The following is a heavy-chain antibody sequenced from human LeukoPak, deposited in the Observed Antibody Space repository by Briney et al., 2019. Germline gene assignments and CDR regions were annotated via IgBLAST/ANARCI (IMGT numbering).Heavy chain of an antibody. CDR3: AAAPGSSGWYIGSYFQH. Sequence: GASVKVSCTASGGTFSSYAISWVRQAPGQGPEWMGRIIPILGIANYAQKFQGRVTITADKSTSTAYMELSSLRSEDTAVYYCAAAPGSSGWYIGSYFQHWGQGTLVTVSS. CDR1: GGTFSSYA. CDR2: IIPILGIA. V-gene: IGHV1-69*04. J-gene: IGHJ1*01. D-gene: IGHD6-19*01.